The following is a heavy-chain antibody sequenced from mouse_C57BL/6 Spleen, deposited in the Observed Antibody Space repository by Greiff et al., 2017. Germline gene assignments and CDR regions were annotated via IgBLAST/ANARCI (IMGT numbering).Heavy chain of an antibody. V-gene: IGHV1-82*01. CDR2: IYPGDGDT. J-gene: IGHJ4*01. Sequence: VQLQQSGPELVKPGASVKISCKASGYAFSSSWMNWVKQRPGKGLEWIGRIYPGDGDTNYNGKFKGKATLTADKSSSTAYMQLSSLTSEDSAVYFCARSYDYDRGRAMDYWGQGTSVTVSS. CDR3: ARSYDYDRGRAMDY. CDR1: GYAFSSSW. D-gene: IGHD2-4*01.